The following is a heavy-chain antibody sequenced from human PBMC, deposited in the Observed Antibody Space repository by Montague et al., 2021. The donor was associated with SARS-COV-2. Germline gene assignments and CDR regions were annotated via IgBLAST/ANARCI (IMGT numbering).Heavy chain of an antibody. CDR1: GFTFSSYS. Sequence: SLRLSCAASGFTFSSYSVNWVRQAPRKGLEWISYISSSTNVIYYADSVKGRFTISGDNARNSLYLQMNSLRVDDTAVYYCAKDLVLRAARPDALDVWGQGTVVTVSS. CDR2: ISSSTNVI. CDR3: AKDLVLRAARPDALDV. V-gene: IGHV3-48*04. D-gene: IGHD6-6*01. J-gene: IGHJ3*01.